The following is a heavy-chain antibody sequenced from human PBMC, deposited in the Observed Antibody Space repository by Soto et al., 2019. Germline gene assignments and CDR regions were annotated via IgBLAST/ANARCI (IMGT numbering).Heavy chain of an antibody. CDR3: ARAGRQQLVTPFDY. CDR1: GGTFSSYA. Sequence: ASVKVSCKASGGTFSSYAISWVLQAPGQGLEWMGGIIPIFGNTNYAQKLQGRVTMTTDTSTSTAYMELRSLRSDDTAVYYCARAGRQQLVTPFDYWGQGTLVTVSS. J-gene: IGHJ4*02. V-gene: IGHV1-18*01. D-gene: IGHD6-13*01. CDR2: IIPIFGNT.